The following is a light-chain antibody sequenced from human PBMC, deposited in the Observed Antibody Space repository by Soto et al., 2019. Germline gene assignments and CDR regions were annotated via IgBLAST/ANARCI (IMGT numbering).Light chain of an antibody. V-gene: IGLV1-47*01. Sequence: QSVLTQPPSASGTPGQRVTISCSGSSSNIGSNYVYWYQQLPGTAPKLLIYRNNQRPSGVPDRFSGSKSGNSASLAISGLRSEDESDYYCAAWDESLTGQGVVFCGGTTVTVL. J-gene: IGLJ2*01. CDR2: RNN. CDR3: AAWDESLTGQGVV. CDR1: SSNIGSNY.